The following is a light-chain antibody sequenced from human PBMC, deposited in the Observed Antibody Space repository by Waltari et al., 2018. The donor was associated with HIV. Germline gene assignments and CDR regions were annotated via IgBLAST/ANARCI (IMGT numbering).Light chain of an antibody. CDR1: RSEAGSYYL. CDR2: EGS. J-gene: IGLJ1*01. CDR3: CSYAGSSLYV. Sequence: SALPSPPPRARSPGPSVPIPRPGTRSEAGSYYLVPWYQQHPGKAPKLMIYEGSKRPSGVSNRFSGSKSGNTASLTISGLQAEDEADYYCCSYAGSSLYVFGTGTKVTVL. V-gene: IGLV2-23*01.